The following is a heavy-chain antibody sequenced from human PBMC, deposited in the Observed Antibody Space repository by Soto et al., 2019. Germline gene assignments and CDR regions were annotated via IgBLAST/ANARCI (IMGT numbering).Heavy chain of an antibody. CDR1: GYTFTGYY. CDR2: INPNSGGT. Sequence: QVQLVQSGAEVKKPGASVKVSCKASGYTFTGYYMHWVRQAPGQGLEWMGWINPNSGGTNYAQKFQGWVTMTRDTPISTAYMEVSRLRSDDRAVYYCAREWRGYDSYYFYYGMYVWGQGTTVTVSS. V-gene: IGHV1-2*04. D-gene: IGHD5-12*01. CDR3: AREWRGYDSYYFYYGMYV. J-gene: IGHJ6*02.